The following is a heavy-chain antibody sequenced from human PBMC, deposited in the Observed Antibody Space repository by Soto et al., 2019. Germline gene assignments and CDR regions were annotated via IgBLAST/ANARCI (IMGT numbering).Heavy chain of an antibody. CDR2: INHSGST. J-gene: IGHJ6*02. Sequence: SETLSLTCAVYGGSFSGYYWSWIRQPPGKGLEWIGEINHSGSTNYNPSLKSRVTISVDTSKNQFSLKLSSVTAADTAVYYCARLGAPGKYYYYSSGMDVWGQGTTVTVSS. V-gene: IGHV4-34*01. D-gene: IGHD1-26*01. CDR3: ARLGAPGKYYYYSSGMDV. CDR1: GGSFSGYY.